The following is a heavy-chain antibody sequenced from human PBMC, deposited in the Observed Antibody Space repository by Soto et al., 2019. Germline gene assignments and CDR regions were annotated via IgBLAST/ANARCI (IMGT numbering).Heavy chain of an antibody. J-gene: IGHJ4*02. CDR1: GDSVSIYSGA. Sequence: QTLSVTCVISGDSVSIYSGAWNWIRQSPSRGLEWLGRTYYRSKWYYDYAESVKSRIIISVDTSKNQFSLQLNSVTPEDAAVYSCAGDPGYRLDYCGQGSQVRGSS. D-gene: IGHD5-12*01. CDR2: TYYRSKWYY. CDR3: AGDPGYRLDY. V-gene: IGHV6-1*01.